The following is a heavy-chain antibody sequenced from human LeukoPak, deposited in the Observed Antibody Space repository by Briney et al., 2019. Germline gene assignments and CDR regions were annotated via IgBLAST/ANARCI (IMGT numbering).Heavy chain of an antibody. CDR1: GFILSNYN. V-gene: IGHV3-48*01. J-gene: IGHJ4*02. CDR3: ARGAPDHYISDY. D-gene: IGHD4-11*01. CDR2: ISRTATTI. Sequence: GGSLRPSCVASGFILSNYNMHWVRQAPGKGLEWVSYISRTATTIAYADSVKGRFTISRDKAKNSMSLQMSSLRVEDTAVYYCARGAPDHYISDYWGQGTLVTVSS.